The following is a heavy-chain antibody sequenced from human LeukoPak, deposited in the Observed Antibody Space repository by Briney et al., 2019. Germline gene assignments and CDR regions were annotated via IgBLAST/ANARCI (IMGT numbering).Heavy chain of an antibody. D-gene: IGHD3-10*01. CDR1: GVSVSSGSNY. J-gene: IGHJ3*01. CDR3: ARSDGYGLVGT. CDR2: IYSSGST. V-gene: IGHV4-39*07. Sequence: SETLSLTCSVSGVSVSSGSNYWGWIRQPPGKTLEWIGSIYSSGSTYYNPSLKSRVLILIDTAKNHFSLNLSSVTAADTAVYYCARSDGYGLVGTWGQGTMVTVSS.